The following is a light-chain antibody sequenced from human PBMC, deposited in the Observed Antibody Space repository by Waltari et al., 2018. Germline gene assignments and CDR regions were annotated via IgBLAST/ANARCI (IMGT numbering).Light chain of an antibody. J-gene: IGLJ1*01. CDR3: SSYAGSNTFI. CDR2: EVS. CDR1: SSDIGYYNA. V-gene: IGLV2-11*01. Sequence: QAAPTQPPSVSGSPGQSVTISCTGTSSDIGYYNALSWYQQHPGKAPKLMIYEVSKRPSGVSDRFSGSKSGNTASLSISGLQGEDEADYYCSSYAGSNTFIFGAGTRLSVL.